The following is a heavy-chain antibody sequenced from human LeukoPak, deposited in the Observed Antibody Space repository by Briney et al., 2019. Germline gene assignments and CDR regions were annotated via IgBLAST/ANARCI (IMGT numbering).Heavy chain of an antibody. CDR1: GGSISSYY. D-gene: IGHD3-22*01. CDR2: IYYSGST. Sequence: PSETLSLTFTVSGGSISSYYWSWIRQPPGKGLEWIGYIYYSGSTNYNPSLKSRVTISVDTSKNQFSLKLSSVTAADTAVYYCARAKGVVTLWFDPWGQGTLVTVSS. V-gene: IGHV4-59*01. J-gene: IGHJ5*02. CDR3: ARAKGVVTLWFDP.